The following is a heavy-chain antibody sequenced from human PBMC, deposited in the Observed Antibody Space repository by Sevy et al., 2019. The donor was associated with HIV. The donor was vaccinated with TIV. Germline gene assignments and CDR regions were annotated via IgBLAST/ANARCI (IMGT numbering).Heavy chain of an antibody. CDR2: IYYSWST. D-gene: IGHD6-6*01. CDR3: ARGYSSSSV. Sequence: SETLSLTCTVSGGSISSGDYYWSWIRQPPGKGLEWIGYIYYSWSTYYNPSLKSRVIISIDTSKRQFSLKLSSVTAADTAVYYCARGYSSSSVWGQGTLVTVSS. V-gene: IGHV4-30-4*01. CDR1: GGSISSGDYY. J-gene: IGHJ4*02.